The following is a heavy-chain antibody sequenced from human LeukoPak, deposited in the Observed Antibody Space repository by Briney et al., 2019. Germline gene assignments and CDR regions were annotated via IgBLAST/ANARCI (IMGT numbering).Heavy chain of an antibody. CDR3: VQNIPGSIEH. Sequence: SETLSLTCTVSGCSVSSSSYYWGWIRQPPGKGLECIGNIYSSGTTYYNPSLKSRVTISIDTSKSQFSLRLSSVTAADTAVYYCVQNIPGSIEHWGQGTLVTVSS. CDR1: GCSVSSSSYY. J-gene: IGHJ1*01. V-gene: IGHV4-39*01. CDR2: IYSSGTT. D-gene: IGHD1-20*01.